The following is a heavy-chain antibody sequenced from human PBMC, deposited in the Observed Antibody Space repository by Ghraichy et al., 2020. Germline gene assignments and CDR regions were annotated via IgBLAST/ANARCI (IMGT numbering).Heavy chain of an antibody. CDR2: IYYSGST. Sequence: SETLSLTCTVSGGSISSYYWSWIRQPPGKGLEWIGYIYYSGSTNYNPSLKSRVTISVDTSKNQFSLKLSSVTAADTAVYYCARQTGVGGADNWFDPWGQGTLVTVSS. CDR3: ARQTGVGGADNWFDP. V-gene: IGHV4-59*08. J-gene: IGHJ5*02. D-gene: IGHD1-26*01. CDR1: GGSISSYY.